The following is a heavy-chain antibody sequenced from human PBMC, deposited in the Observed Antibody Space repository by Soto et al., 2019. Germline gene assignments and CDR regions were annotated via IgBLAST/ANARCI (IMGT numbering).Heavy chain of an antibody. V-gene: IGHV4-31*03. CDR2: IYYSGST. J-gene: IGHJ5*02. CDR3: ARTYYDNWFDP. D-gene: IGHD3-22*01. CDR1: GGCISSGGYY. Sequence: SETLSLTCTFSGGCISSGGYYGSWIRQHPGKGLEWIGYIYYSGSTYYNPSLKSRVTISVDTSKNQFSLKLSSVTAADTAVYYCARTYYDNWFDPWGQGTQVTVSS.